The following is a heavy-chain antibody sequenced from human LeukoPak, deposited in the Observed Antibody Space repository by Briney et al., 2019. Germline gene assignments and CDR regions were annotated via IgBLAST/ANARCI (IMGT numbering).Heavy chain of an antibody. CDR3: AKVGIDDYGDLRPLYYFDY. Sequence: GGSLRLSCAASGFTFSSYAMSWVRQAPGKGLEWVSAISGSGGSTYYADSVKGRFTISRDNSKNTLYLQMNSLRAEDTAVYYCAKVGIDDYGDLRPLYYFDYWGQGTLVTVSS. D-gene: IGHD4-17*01. J-gene: IGHJ4*02. CDR2: ISGSGGST. CDR1: GFTFSSYA. V-gene: IGHV3-23*01.